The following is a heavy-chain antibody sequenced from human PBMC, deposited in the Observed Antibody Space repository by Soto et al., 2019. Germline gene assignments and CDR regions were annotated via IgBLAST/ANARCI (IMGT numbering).Heavy chain of an antibody. D-gene: IGHD2-8*01. J-gene: IGHJ4*02. CDR3: TNGRAGVNFAW. CDR1: GFSFSNYG. V-gene: IGHV3-30*02. Sequence: QVQLAESGGGVVQPGGSLTLSCAASGFSFSNYGMHWVRQAPGKGLEWVAAICRDGNTKQYAYSVKGRFSVSRDNSQNPLYLQRNRLSTDDTDVYYCTNGRAGVNFAWWGQGALVTVSS. CDR2: ICRDGNTK.